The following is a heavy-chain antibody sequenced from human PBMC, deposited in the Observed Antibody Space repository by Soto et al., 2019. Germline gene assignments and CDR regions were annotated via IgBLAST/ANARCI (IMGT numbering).Heavy chain of an antibody. CDR2: IGVGGGDR. Sequence: EVQLLESGGGLVQPGGSLRLSCAASGFTFSSYAMSWVRQAPGKGLEWVSIIGVGGGDRYYPESVKGRFTISRDNSRDTLYLEMNSLRDEDTAVYYSARVRFGELVWGQGTLVTVSS. CDR3: ARVRFGELV. CDR1: GFTFSSYA. D-gene: IGHD3-10*01. V-gene: IGHV3-23*01. J-gene: IGHJ4*02.